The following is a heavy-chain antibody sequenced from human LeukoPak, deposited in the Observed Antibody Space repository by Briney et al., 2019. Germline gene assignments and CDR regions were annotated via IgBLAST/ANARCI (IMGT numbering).Heavy chain of an antibody. V-gene: IGHV3-30-3*01. CDR2: ISYDGSNK. CDR1: GFTFSSYE. Sequence: PGGSLRLSCAASGFTFSSYELNWVRQAPGKGLEWVAVISYDGSNKYYADSVKGRFTISRDNSKNTLSLQMNSLRAEDTAVYYCARVRTAWYEGTFDYWGQGTLVTVSS. CDR3: ARVRTAWYEGTFDY. J-gene: IGHJ4*02. D-gene: IGHD6-13*01.